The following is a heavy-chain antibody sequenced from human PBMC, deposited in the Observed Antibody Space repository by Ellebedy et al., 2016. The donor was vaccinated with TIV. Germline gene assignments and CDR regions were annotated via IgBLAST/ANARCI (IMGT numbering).Heavy chain of an antibody. J-gene: IGHJ4*02. CDR3: ARMNCTNGICYSHLDY. CDR2: IIPILSIA. V-gene: IGHV1-69*04. CDR1: GGTFSSYA. D-gene: IGHD2-8*01. Sequence: AASVKVSCKASGGTFSSYAISWVRQAPGQGLDWMGRIIPILSIANYAQKFQGRVTIIADKSTSTAYMELSSLRSEDTAVYYCARMNCTNGICYSHLDYWGQGTLVTVSS.